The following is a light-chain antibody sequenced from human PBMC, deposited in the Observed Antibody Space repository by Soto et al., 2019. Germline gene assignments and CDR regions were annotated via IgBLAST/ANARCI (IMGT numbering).Light chain of an antibody. CDR2: EVN. CDR3: SSYAGSYNFV. Sequence: QSVLTQPPSASGSPGQSVTISCTGTSSDIGVYNFVSWYQQHPGKAPKLILSEVNKRPAGVPDRFSGSKSGNTASLTVSGLQAEDEADYYCSSYAGSYNFVFGTGTKVTVL. CDR1: SSDIGVYNF. V-gene: IGLV2-8*01. J-gene: IGLJ1*01.